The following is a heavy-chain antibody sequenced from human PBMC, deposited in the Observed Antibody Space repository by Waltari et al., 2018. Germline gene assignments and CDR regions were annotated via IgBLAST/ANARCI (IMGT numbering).Heavy chain of an antibody. CDR3: AEDIADNDYYYMDV. CDR1: GFTFDDYA. V-gene: IGHV3-9*01. D-gene: IGHD1-20*01. CDR2: ISWNSGSI. Sequence: EVQLVESGGGLVQPGRSLRLSCAASGFTFDDYAMHWVRQAPGKGLEWVSGISWNSGSIGYADSVKGRFTISRDNAKNSLYLQMNSLRAEDTALYYCAEDIADNDYYYMDVWGKGTTVTVSS. J-gene: IGHJ6*03.